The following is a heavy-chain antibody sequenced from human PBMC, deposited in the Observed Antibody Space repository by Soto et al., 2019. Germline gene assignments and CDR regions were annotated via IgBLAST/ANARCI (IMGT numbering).Heavy chain of an antibody. V-gene: IGHV4-30-4*01. CDR3: AREGAASYSYYYGTDV. J-gene: IGHJ6*02. Sequence: QVQLQESGPGLVKPSQTLSLTCTVSGGSISSGDSYWSWIRQSPGKGLEWIGYTYHSGSPYYNPSLESRVTISVDTSKNQFSLKLNSVAAADTAVYYCAREGAASYSYYYGTDVWGQGTTVTGSS. CDR2: TYHSGSP. CDR1: GGSISSGDSY. D-gene: IGHD3-16*01.